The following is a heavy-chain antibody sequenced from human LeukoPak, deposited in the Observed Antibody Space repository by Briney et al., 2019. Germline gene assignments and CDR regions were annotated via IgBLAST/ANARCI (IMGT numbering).Heavy chain of an antibody. V-gene: IGHV3-21*01. CDR1: GFAFSSYS. D-gene: IGHD2-15*01. CDR3: ARDRELRDAFDI. Sequence: GGSLRLSCAASGFAFSSYSMNWVRLAPGKGLEWVSSISSSSSYIYYADSVKGRFTISRDNAKNSLYLQMNSLRAEDTAVYYCARDRELRDAFDIWGQGTMVTVSS. J-gene: IGHJ3*02. CDR2: ISSSSSYI.